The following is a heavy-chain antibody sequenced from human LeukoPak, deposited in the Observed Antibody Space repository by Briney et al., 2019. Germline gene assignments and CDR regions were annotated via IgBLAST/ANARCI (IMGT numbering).Heavy chain of an antibody. D-gene: IGHD3-10*01. CDR1: GASISSSTYY. V-gene: IGHV4-39*07. CDR2: IYYSGST. Sequence: SETLSLTCTVSGASISSSTYYWGWIRQPPGKGLEWIGSIYYSGSTYYNPSLKSRVTISVDTSKNQFSLKLSSVTAADTAVYYCARGLFILRHYYGSGSYPPLGYWGQGTLVTVSS. CDR3: ARGLFILRHYYGSGSYPPLGY. J-gene: IGHJ4*02.